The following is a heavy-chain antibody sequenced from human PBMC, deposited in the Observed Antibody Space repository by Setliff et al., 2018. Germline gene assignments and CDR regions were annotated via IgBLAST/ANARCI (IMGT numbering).Heavy chain of an antibody. CDR3: ARDLDGGNGHDL. V-gene: IGHV3-23*01. Sequence: TGGSLRLSCAASGFTFSSYAMSWVRQAPGKGLEWVSAISGSGGSTYYSGSVKGRFTISRDNAKNSLFLQMNGLRADDTAVYYCARDLDGGNGHDLWGRGTLVTVSS. CDR1: GFTFSSYA. D-gene: IGHD2-15*01. J-gene: IGHJ5*02. CDR2: ISGSGGST.